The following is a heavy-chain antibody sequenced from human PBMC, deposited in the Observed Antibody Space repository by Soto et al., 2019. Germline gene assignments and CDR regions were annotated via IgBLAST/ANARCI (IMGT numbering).Heavy chain of an antibody. Sequence: GASVKVSCKASGGTFSSYAISWVRQAPGQGLEWMGGIIPIFGTANYAQKFQGRVTITADESTSTAYMELSSLRSEDTAVYYCATTKSWELKEVWFDPWGQGTLVTVSS. CDR1: GGTFSSYA. V-gene: IGHV1-69*13. CDR3: ATTKSWELKEVWFDP. D-gene: IGHD1-26*01. CDR2: IIPIFGTA. J-gene: IGHJ5*02.